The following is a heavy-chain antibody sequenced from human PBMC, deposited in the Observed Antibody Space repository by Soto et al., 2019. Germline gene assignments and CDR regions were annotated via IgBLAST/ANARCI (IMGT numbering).Heavy chain of an antibody. Sequence: PGGSLRLSCAASGFTFSDYALHWVRQAPGKGLEWVTVISSDGGNRYYADSVKGRFTISRDNAKNSLYLQMNSLRAEDTAVYYCARESIVGATPGAFDIGGKGTMVTVPS. CDR2: ISSDGGNR. J-gene: IGHJ3*02. D-gene: IGHD1-26*01. V-gene: IGHV3-30-3*01. CDR3: ARESIVGATPGAFDI. CDR1: GFTFSDYA.